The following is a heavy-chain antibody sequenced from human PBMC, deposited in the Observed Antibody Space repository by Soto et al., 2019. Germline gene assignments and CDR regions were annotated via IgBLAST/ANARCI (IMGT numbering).Heavy chain of an antibody. V-gene: IGHV3-23*01. Sequence: GGSLRLSCAASGFTFSSYAMSWVRQAPGKGLEWVSAISGSGGSTYYADSVKGRFTISRDNSKNTLYLQMNSLRAEDTAVYYCAKDSSFGEYYDSSGYPDYWGQGTLVTVSS. D-gene: IGHD3-22*01. CDR1: GFTFSSYA. J-gene: IGHJ4*02. CDR3: AKDSSFGEYYDSSGYPDY. CDR2: ISGSGGST.